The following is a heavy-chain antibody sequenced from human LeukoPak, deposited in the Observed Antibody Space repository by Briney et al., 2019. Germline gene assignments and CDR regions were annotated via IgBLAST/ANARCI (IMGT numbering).Heavy chain of an antibody. D-gene: IGHD3-22*01. CDR1: GFILSSYS. V-gene: IGHV3-48*04. Sequence: RPGGSLRLSCAASGFILSSYSMNWVRQAPGKGLEWISYSSSSSSTIYYADSVKGRFTISRDNAKNSLYLQMNSLRAEDTAVYYCASVHYDSSGYRWFDPWGQGTLVTVSS. CDR3: ASVHYDSSGYRWFDP. J-gene: IGHJ5*02. CDR2: SSSSSSTI.